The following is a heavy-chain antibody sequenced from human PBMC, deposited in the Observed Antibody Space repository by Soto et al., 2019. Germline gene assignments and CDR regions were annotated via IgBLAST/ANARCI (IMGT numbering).Heavy chain of an antibody. D-gene: IGHD3-10*01. CDR1: GFTFSSYG. Sequence: GGSLRLSCAASGFTFSSYGMHWVRQAPGKGLEWVAVISNDGSNKYYADSVKGRFTISRDNSKNTLYLQMNSLRAEDTALYYCARSLRGVIIDFDSWGQGTLVTVSS. CDR3: ARSLRGVIIDFDS. J-gene: IGHJ4*02. CDR2: ISNDGSNK. V-gene: IGHV3-30*03.